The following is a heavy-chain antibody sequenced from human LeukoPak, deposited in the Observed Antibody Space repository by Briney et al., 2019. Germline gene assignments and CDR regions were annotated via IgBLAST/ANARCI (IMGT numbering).Heavy chain of an antibody. Sequence: GVSVKVSCKASGYTFTSYDINWVRQATGQGLEWMGWMNPNSGNTGYAQKFQGRVTITRNTSISTAYMELSSLRSEDTAVYYCASGGLYGSGSYEGYWGQGTLVAVSS. J-gene: IGHJ4*02. CDR2: MNPNSGNT. CDR1: GYTFTSYD. D-gene: IGHD3-10*01. CDR3: ASGGLYGSGSYEGY. V-gene: IGHV1-8*01.